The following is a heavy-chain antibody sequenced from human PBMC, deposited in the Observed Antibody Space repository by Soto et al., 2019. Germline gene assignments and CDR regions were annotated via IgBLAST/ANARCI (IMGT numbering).Heavy chain of an antibody. CDR2: IIPIFGTA. CDR1: GGTFSSYA. J-gene: IGHJ4*02. D-gene: IGHD3-10*01. V-gene: IGHV1-69*13. CDR3: ARGNYGSGSYNSWPLDY. Sequence: SVKVSCTASGGTFSSYAISWVRQAPGQGLEWMGGIIPIFGTANYAQKFQGRVTITADESTSTAYMELSSLRSEDTAVYYCARGNYGSGSYNSWPLDYWGQGTLVTVSS.